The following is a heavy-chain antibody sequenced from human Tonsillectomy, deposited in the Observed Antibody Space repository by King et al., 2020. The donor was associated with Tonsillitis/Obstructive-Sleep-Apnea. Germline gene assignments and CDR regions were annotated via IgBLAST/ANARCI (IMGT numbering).Heavy chain of an antibody. D-gene: IGHD2-2*01. Sequence: QVQLVESGGGVVQPGRSLRLSCAASGFTFSGYAMHWVRQAPGKGLEWVAVISYDGSYKNYADSVKGRFTISRDSSKNTLYLQMNSLRTEDTAVYYCARAPIVVVPGAPPYYYDYMDGWGKGTTVTVSS. CDR3: ARAPIVVVPGAPPYYYDYMDG. V-gene: IGHV3-30*04. CDR2: ISYDGSYK. CDR1: GFTFSGYA. J-gene: IGHJ6*03.